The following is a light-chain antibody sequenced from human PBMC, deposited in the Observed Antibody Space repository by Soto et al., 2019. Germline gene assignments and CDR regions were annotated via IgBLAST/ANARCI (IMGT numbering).Light chain of an antibody. CDR2: AAS. CDR1: QGISSY. J-gene: IGKJ4*01. CDR3: QQLESYPLT. Sequence: DIQLTQSPSFLSASVGDRVTITCRASQGISSYLAWYQQKPGKAPKLLIYAASTLQSGVPSRFSGSGSGTDFTLTISSLQPEDFATYYCQQLESYPLTFGGGTKVEIK. V-gene: IGKV1-9*01.